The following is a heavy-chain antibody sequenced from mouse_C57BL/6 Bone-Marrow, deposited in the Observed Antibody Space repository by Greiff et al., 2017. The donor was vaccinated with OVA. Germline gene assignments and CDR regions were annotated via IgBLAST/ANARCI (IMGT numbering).Heavy chain of an antibody. CDR3: ARWAGSNWYFDV. J-gene: IGHJ1*03. D-gene: IGHD1-1*01. V-gene: IGHV1-64*01. Sequence: QVQLQQPGAELVKPGASVKLSCKASGYTFTSYWMHWVKQRPGQGLEWIGMIHPNSGSTNYNEKFKSKATLTVDKSSSTAYMQLSSLTSEDSAVYYCARWAGSNWYFDVWGTGTTVTVSS. CDR1: GYTFTSYW. CDR2: IHPNSGST.